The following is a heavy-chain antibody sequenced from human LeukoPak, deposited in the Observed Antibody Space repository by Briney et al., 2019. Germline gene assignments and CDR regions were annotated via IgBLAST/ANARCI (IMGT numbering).Heavy chain of an antibody. CDR1: GGSISSYY. J-gene: IGHJ6*02. D-gene: IGHD1-14*01. V-gene: IGHV4-59*01. CDR3: ARGSGGTIPGSYYGMDV. Sequence: PSETLSLNCTVSGGSISSYYWSWIRQPPGKGLEWIGYIYYSGSTNCNPSLKSRVTISVDTSKNQFSLKLSSVTAADTAVYYCARGSGGTIPGSYYGMDVWGQGTTVTVSS. CDR2: IYYSGST.